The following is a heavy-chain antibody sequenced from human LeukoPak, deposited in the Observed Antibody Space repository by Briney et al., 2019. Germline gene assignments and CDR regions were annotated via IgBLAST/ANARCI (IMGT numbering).Heavy chain of an antibody. D-gene: IGHD3-10*01. V-gene: IGHV3-30*18. J-gene: IGHJ4*02. CDR1: GFTTSSYG. Sequence: SLRHSCAPTGFTTSSYGIHWLRQAPPQRMERVAVISYDGSNKYYADSVNGRFTISRDNSKNTLYLQMNSLRAEDTAVYYCAKVGGSGSLDYWGQGTLVTVSS. CDR2: ISYDGSNK. CDR3: AKVGGSGSLDY.